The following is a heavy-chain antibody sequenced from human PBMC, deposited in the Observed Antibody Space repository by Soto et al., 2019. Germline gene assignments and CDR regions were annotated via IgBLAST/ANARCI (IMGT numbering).Heavy chain of an antibody. V-gene: IGHV3-43*01. D-gene: IGHD3-3*01. CDR1: GFTFDVYT. CDR2: ISWDGGST. J-gene: IGHJ3*02. CDR3: AKPMGLYYDENAFDI. Sequence: GGSLRLSCAASGFTFDVYTMHWVRQAPGKGLEWVSLISWDGGSTYYADSVKGRFTISRDNSKNSLYLQMNSLRTEDTALYYCAKPMGLYYDENAFDIWGQGTMVTVSS.